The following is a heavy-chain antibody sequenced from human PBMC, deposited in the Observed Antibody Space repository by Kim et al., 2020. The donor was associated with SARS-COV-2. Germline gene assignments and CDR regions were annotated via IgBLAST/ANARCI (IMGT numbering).Heavy chain of an antibody. CDR1: GYSFTSYW. V-gene: IGHV5-10-1*01. Sequence: GESLKISCKGSGYSFTSYWISWVRQMPGKGLEWMGRIDPSDSYTNYSPSFQGHVTISADKSISTAYLQWSSLKASDTAMYYCARHPGGHDYDSSGYSDWGQGTLVTVSS. D-gene: IGHD3-22*01. CDR2: IDPSDSYT. CDR3: ARHPGGHDYDSSGYSD. J-gene: IGHJ4*02.